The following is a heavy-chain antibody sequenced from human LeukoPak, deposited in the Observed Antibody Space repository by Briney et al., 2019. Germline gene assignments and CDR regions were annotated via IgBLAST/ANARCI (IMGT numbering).Heavy chain of an antibody. CDR3: ARGLRSSYYYDSSGRSFDY. Sequence: ASVKVSCKASGYTFTSYYMHWVRQAPGQGLEWMGIINPSGGSTSYAQKFQGRVTMTRDMSTSTVYMELSSLRSEDTAVYYCARGLRSSYYYDSSGRSFDYWGQGTLVTVSS. D-gene: IGHD3-22*01. J-gene: IGHJ4*02. CDR2: INPSGGST. V-gene: IGHV1-46*01. CDR1: GYTFTSYY.